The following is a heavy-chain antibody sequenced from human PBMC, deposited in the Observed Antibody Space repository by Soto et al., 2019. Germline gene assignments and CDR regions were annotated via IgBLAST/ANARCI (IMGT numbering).Heavy chain of an antibody. CDR1: GYTFSSYD. V-gene: IGHV1-8*01. CDR3: AGGSLWFGEYSGMDV. D-gene: IGHD3-10*01. Sequence: QVQLVQSGAEVKKPGASVKVSCKAPGYTFSSYDLNWVRQATGQGLEWMGWMNPNNGNTGYAQKFPGSVPMTRTTSISAAYMELCSVRSEDTAVYYCAGGSLWFGEYSGMDVWGHGTAVTVSS. J-gene: IGHJ6*02. CDR2: MNPNNGNT.